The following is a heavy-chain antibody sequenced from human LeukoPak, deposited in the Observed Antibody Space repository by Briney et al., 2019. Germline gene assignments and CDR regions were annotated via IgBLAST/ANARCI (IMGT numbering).Heavy chain of an antibody. J-gene: IGHJ4*02. D-gene: IGHD3-10*01. Sequence: PGGSLRLSCAASGFTFSRYWMTWVRQTPRKGLEWVANIKPDGSEKYYLDSVRGRFTIPRDSAKNSLYLQMNSLRAEDTAVYYCARDLLWFGELLPYFDYWGQGTLVTVSS. CDR2: IKPDGSEK. CDR3: ARDLLWFGELLPYFDY. V-gene: IGHV3-7*01. CDR1: GFTFSRYW.